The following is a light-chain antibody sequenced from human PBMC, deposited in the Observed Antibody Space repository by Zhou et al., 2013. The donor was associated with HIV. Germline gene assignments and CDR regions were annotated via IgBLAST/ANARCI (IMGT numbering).Light chain of an antibody. J-gene: IGKJ4*01. Sequence: DIQMTQSPSSLSASVGDTVTITCRASQNIRGYLNWYQQKSGKAPVLLIYASDNLQSGVPSRFSGSGSGTDFTLAITSLQPEDFATYYCQQSYSVPALSFGGGTRVEIK. CDR2: ASD. CDR3: QQSYSVPALS. CDR1: QNIRGY. V-gene: IGKV1-39*01.